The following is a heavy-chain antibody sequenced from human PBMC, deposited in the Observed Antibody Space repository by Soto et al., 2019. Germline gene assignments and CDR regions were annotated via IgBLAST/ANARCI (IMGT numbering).Heavy chain of an antibody. D-gene: IGHD4-17*01. CDR1: GGSFSGYY. Sequence: SETLSLTCAVYGGSFSGYYWSWIRQPPGKGLEWIGYIYYSGSTNYNPSLKSRVTISVDTSKNQFSLKLRSVTAADTAVYYCVRTNYFDYWGQGTLVTVSS. CDR2: IYYSGST. J-gene: IGHJ4*02. V-gene: IGHV4-59*08. CDR3: VRTNYFDY.